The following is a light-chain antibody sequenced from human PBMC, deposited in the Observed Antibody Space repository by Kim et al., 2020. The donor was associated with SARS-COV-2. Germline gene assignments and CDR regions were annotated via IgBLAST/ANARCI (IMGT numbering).Light chain of an antibody. Sequence: QSVLTQPAPVSGSPGQSITISCTGTSSDIGAYNYVSWYQQHPGKAPRLLIYDVSERPSGVSNRFSASKSGNTASLTISGLQAEDEADYYCSSYRSTSLGVFGGGTKVTVL. J-gene: IGLJ2*01. CDR3: SSYRSTSLGV. CDR2: DVS. CDR1: SSDIGAYNY. V-gene: IGLV2-14*03.